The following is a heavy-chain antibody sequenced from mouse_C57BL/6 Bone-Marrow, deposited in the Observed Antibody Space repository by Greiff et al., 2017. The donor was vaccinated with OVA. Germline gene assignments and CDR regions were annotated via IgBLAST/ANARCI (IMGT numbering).Heavy chain of an antibody. J-gene: IGHJ3*01. CDR2: IYPGDGDT. CDR1: GYAFSSSW. Sequence: VQLQQSGPELVKPGASVKISCKASGYAFSSSWMNWVKQRPGKGLEWIGRIYPGDGDTNYNGKFKGKATLTADKSSSTAYMQLSSLTSEDSAVYFCARGWGLTGTTWFAYWGQGTLVTVSA. D-gene: IGHD4-1*01. V-gene: IGHV1-82*01. CDR3: ARGWGLTGTTWFAY.